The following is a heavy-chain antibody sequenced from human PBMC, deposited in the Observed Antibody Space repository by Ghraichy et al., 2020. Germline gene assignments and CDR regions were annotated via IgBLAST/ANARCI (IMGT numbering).Heavy chain of an antibody. Sequence: GGSLRLSCAASGFTFTQHAMLWVRQTPGKGLEWVAFIRYDGSHQLYSDSVQGRFIISRDNSKSTVYMQMNSLRTDDTCVYFCAQSPQSWLHASGRPNTFDQWGQGTLFTVSS. CDR1: GFTFTQHA. CDR2: IRYDGSHQ. J-gene: IGHJ4*02. D-gene: IGHD6-19*01. V-gene: IGHV3-30*02. CDR3: AQSPQSWLHASGRPNTFDQ.